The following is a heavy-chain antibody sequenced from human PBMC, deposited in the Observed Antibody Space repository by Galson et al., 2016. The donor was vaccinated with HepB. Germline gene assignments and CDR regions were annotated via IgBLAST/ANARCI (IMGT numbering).Heavy chain of an antibody. Sequence: SLRLSCAASGFSFSHAWLSWIRQAPGKSLEWVGRIKSKRDGETRDYAAAVKGRFTISRDESKNTLALQMDALKSEDTARYYCTTHEAYWGQGTLVAVSS. J-gene: IGHJ4*02. CDR1: GFSFSHAW. CDR2: IKSKRDGETR. CDR3: TTHEAY. V-gene: IGHV3-15*01.